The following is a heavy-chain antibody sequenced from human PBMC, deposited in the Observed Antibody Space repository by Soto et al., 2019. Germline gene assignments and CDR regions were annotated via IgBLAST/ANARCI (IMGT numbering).Heavy chain of an antibody. Sequence: EVQLVESGGGLVQPGGSLRLSCAASGFTFSSYWMHWVRQAPGKGLVWVSRINSDGSSTSYADSLKGRFTISRDNAKNTLYLQMNRLRAEDTAVYYCARGEGTPGFAIDYWGQGSLVTVSS. V-gene: IGHV3-74*01. CDR2: INSDGSST. J-gene: IGHJ4*02. D-gene: IGHD1-1*01. CDR3: ARGEGTPGFAIDY. CDR1: GFTFSSYW.